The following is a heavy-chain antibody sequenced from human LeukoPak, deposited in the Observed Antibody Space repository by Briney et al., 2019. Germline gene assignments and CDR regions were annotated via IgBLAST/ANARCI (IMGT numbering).Heavy chain of an antibody. V-gene: IGHV3-33*08. CDR3: ARDPGVRWLVGFDY. CDR1: GFTFSNYA. D-gene: IGHD6-19*01. J-gene: IGHJ4*02. Sequence: GRSLRLSCAASGFTFSNYAMHWVRQAPGKGLEWVAVIWYDGSNKYYADSVKGRFTISRDNSKNTLYLQMDSLRAEDTAVYYCARDPGVRWLVGFDYWGQGTLVTVSS. CDR2: IWYDGSNK.